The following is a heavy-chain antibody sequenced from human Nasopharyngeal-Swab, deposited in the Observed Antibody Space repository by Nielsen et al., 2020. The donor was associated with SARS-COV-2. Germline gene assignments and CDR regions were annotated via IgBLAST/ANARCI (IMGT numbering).Heavy chain of an antibody. CDR1: GFTFSPYW. D-gene: IGHD2/OR15-2a*01. Sequence: GGSLRLSCAASGFTFSPYWMTWVRQAPGQGLEWVANVKQDGTEKYFVDSVKGRFTISRDNAKNSLYLHMNSLRAEDTAVYYCARDEILDYWGQGTLVTVSS. V-gene: IGHV3-7*01. J-gene: IGHJ4*02. CDR3: ARDEILDY. CDR2: VKQDGTEK.